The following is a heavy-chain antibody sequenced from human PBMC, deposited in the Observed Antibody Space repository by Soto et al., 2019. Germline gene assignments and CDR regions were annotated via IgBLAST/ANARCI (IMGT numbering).Heavy chain of an antibody. CDR3: ASRLYGSNAFFDS. CDR2: IYYGGST. V-gene: IGHV4-59*02. CDR1: GGSVSSNY. D-gene: IGHD4-17*01. Sequence: SETLSLTCTVSGGSVSSNYWSWIRQPPGKGLEWIGYIYYGGSTHSNPSLKSRVVISIDTSKNQFSLKLSSVTAADTAVYYCASRLYGSNAFFDSWGQGALVTVPS. J-gene: IGHJ5*01.